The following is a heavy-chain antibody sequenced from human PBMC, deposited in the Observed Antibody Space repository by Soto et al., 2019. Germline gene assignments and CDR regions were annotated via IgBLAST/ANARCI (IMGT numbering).Heavy chain of an antibody. J-gene: IGHJ6*02. V-gene: IGHV1-69*12. CDR2: IIPMFGTA. Sequence: QVQLVQSGAEVKKRGSSVKVSCKASGGTFSTYTINWVRKAPGQGLEWMGGIIPMFGTANYAQKFQGRVTITADESTSTAYMELSSLRSEDTAVYYCARRYCISTSCHYYGMDVWGQGTTVTVSS. D-gene: IGHD2-2*01. CDR1: GGTFSTYT. CDR3: ARRYCISTSCHYYGMDV.